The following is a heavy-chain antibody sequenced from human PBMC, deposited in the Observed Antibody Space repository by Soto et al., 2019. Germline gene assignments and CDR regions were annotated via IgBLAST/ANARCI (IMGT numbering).Heavy chain of an antibody. CDR2: IHYSGST. D-gene: IGHD6-19*01. J-gene: IGHJ4*02. CDR1: GGSISSYY. Sequence: QVQLQESGPGLVKPSETLSLTCTVSGGSISSYYWSWIRQPPGKGLEWIGHIHYSGSTNYNPSLRSRVTMSVVTSQNQFSLKLSSVTAADTAVYYCARHVNVAVAGTGFVYWGQGTLVTVSS. CDR3: ARHVNVAVAGTGFVY. V-gene: IGHV4-59*08.